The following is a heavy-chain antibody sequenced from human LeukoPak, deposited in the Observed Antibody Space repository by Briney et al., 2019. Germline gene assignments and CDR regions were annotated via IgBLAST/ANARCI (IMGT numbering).Heavy chain of an antibody. V-gene: IGHV3-23*01. Sequence: GGSLRLSCAASGFTFSSYAMSWVRQAPGKGLEWVSAISGSGGSTYYADSVKGRFTISRDNSKNTLYLQMNSLRAEDTAVYYCAKEVVRGVIIVPYFGYWGQGTLVTVSS. CDR1: GFTFSSYA. CDR3: AKEVVRGVIIVPYFGY. CDR2: ISGSGGST. J-gene: IGHJ4*02. D-gene: IGHD3-10*01.